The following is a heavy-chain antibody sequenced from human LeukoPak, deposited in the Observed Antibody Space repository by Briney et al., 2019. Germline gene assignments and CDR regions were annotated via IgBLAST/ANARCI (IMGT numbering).Heavy chain of an antibody. Sequence: GGSLRLSCAASGFTFSSYGMHWVSQAPGKGLEWVAVISYDGSNKYYADSVKGRFTISRDNSKNTLYLQMNSLRAEDTAVYYCAKGDVDTAMVRGYWGQGTLVTVSS. D-gene: IGHD5-18*01. CDR3: AKGDVDTAMVRGY. J-gene: IGHJ4*02. V-gene: IGHV3-30*18. CDR1: GFTFSSYG. CDR2: ISYDGSNK.